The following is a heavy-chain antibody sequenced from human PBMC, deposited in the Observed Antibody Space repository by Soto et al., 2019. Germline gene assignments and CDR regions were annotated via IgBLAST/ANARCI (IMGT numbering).Heavy chain of an antibody. J-gene: IGHJ5*02. Sequence: EVQLVESGGGLVKPGGSLRLSCAASGFTFSNAWMNWVRQAPGKGLEWVGRIKSKTDGGTTDYTAPVKGRFTISRDDSKNTLYLQMNSLKTEDTAVYYCTTSLGDCSGGSCYSSWFDPWGQGTLVTVSS. V-gene: IGHV3-15*07. CDR3: TTSLGDCSGGSCYSSWFDP. CDR1: GFTFSNAW. CDR2: IKSKTDGGTT. D-gene: IGHD2-15*01.